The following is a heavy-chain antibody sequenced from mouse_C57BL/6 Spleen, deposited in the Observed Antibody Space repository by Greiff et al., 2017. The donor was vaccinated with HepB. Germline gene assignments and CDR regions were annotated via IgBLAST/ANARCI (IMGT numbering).Heavy chain of an antibody. Sequence: EVQLQQSGPELVKPGASVKISCKASGYTFTDYYMNWVKQSHGKSLEWIGDINPNNGGTSYNQKFKGKATLTVDKSSSTAYMELRSLTSEDSAVYYCANYYEGYFDVGGTGTTVTVSS. V-gene: IGHV1-26*01. CDR3: ANYYEGYFDV. D-gene: IGHD1-1*01. J-gene: IGHJ1*03. CDR2: INPNNGGT. CDR1: GYTFTDYY.